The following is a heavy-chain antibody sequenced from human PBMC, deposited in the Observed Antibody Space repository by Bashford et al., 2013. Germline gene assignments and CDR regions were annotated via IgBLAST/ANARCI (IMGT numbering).Heavy chain of an antibody. CDR3: ARLKYYDTSGYDY. CDR2: VYHTGNT. J-gene: IGHJ4*02. D-gene: IGHD3-22*01. V-gene: IGHV4-4*02. Sequence: SETLSLTCAVSGDSISDTNWWSWVRQPPGRGLEWIGEVYHTGNTNYNPSLKSRVTISVDKSKNQFSLRLTSVTAADTAVYYCARLKYYDTSGYDYWGQGTLVTVSS. CDR1: GDSISDTNW.